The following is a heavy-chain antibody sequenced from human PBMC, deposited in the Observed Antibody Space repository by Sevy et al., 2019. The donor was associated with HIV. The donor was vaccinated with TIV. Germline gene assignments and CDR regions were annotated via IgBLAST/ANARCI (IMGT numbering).Heavy chain of an antibody. CDR2: ISSNGGST. J-gene: IGHJ5*02. D-gene: IGHD2-2*01. CDR1: GFTFSSYA. CDR3: VKDLRDDIVVVPAATWFDP. V-gene: IGHV3-64D*06. Sequence: GGSLRLSCSASGFTFSSYAMHWVRQAPGKGLEYVSAISSNGGSTYYADSVKGRFTISRDNSKNTLYLQMSSLRAEDTAVYYCVKDLRDDIVVVPAATWFDPWGQGTLVTVSS.